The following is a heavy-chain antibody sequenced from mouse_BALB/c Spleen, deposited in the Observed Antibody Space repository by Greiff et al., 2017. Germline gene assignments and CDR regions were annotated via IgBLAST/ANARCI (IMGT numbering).Heavy chain of an antibody. CDR1: GYTFTDYY. V-gene: IGHV1-84*02. J-gene: IGHJ2*01. CDR3: AREKVREYFDD. D-gene: IGHD2-14*01. Sequence: QVQLQQSGPELVKPGASVKISCTASGYTFTDYYINWVKQKPGQGLEWIGWIYPGSGNTKYNEKFKGKATLAVDTSSSTAYMQLSSLTSEDTAVYFCAREKVREYFDDWGQGTTLTVSS. CDR2: IYPGSGNT.